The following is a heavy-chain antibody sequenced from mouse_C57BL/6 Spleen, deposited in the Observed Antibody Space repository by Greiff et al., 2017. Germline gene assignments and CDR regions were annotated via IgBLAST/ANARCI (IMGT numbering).Heavy chain of an antibody. V-gene: IGHV14-3*01. D-gene: IGHD2-3*01. CDR2: IDPANGNT. J-gene: IGHJ2*01. Sequence: DVKLVESVAELVRPGDSVKLSCTASGFNIKNTYMHWVKQRPGQGLEWIGRIDPANGNTKYDPKLQGKATISADTSSKTAYLQLSSLTSEDTAIYYCARDGYYFDYWCQGTTLTVSS. CDR1: GFNIKNTY. CDR3: ARDGYYFDY.